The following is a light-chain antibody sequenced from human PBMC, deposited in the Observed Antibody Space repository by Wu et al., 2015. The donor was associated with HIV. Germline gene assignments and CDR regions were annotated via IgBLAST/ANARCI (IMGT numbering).Light chain of an antibody. CDR2: DAS. Sequence: EIVLTQSPVTLSLSPGERATLSCRASQSVSTFLAWLQQKSGQAPRVLIYDASKRATGIPARFSGSGSGTDFTLTISSLEPEDSAVYYCQQYGTFPDTFGQGTKLEIK. CDR3: QQYGTFPDT. V-gene: IGKV3-11*01. J-gene: IGKJ2*01. CDR1: QSVSTF.